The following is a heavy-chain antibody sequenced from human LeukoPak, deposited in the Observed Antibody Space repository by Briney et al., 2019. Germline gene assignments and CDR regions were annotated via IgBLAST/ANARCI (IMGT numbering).Heavy chain of an antibody. J-gene: IGHJ4*02. V-gene: IGHV3-72*01. D-gene: IGHD3-22*01. Sequence: GGSLRLSCAACGFTFRDYYMDWVRQAPGKGLEWVARTRNKANSYTTEYAASVKGRFTISRDDSRNSLYLQMNSLKTEDTAVYYCARGLRDSSGYYSFDYWGQGTLVTVSS. CDR1: GFTFRDYY. CDR2: TRNKANSYTT. CDR3: ARGLRDSSGYYSFDY.